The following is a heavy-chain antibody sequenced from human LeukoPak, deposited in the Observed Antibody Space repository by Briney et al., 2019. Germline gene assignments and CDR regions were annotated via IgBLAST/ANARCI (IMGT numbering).Heavy chain of an antibody. CDR3: ARDKVEYATWFDP. CDR1: GFTFSDYY. V-gene: IGHV3-11*01. J-gene: IGHJ5*02. CDR2: ISSSGSTI. D-gene: IGHD2-8*02. Sequence: PGGSLRLSCAASGFTFSDYYMSWIRQAPGKGLEWVSYISSSGSTIYYADSVEGRFTISRDNAKNSLFLQMSRLRAEDTAVYYCARDKVEYATWFDPWGQGTLVTVSS.